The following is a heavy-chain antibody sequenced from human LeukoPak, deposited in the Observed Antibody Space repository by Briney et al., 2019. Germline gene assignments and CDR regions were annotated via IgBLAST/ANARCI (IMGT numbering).Heavy chain of an antibody. D-gene: IGHD3-16*01. J-gene: IGHJ4*02. V-gene: IGHV3-53*01. CDR1: GFTLIGTH. CDR3: AKDEATSGGGLAS. CDR2: MYTGGTT. Sequence: GGSLRLSCAASGFTLIGTHMIGPRQAPGKGLEWVSAMYTGGTTYYADSVKGRFTIARDNSRNTLFLHMSSLRADDTAVYYCAKDEATSGGGLASWGQGTLVTVPS.